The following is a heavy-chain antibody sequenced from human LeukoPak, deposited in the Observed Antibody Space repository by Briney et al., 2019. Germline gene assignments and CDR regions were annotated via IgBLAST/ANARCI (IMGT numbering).Heavy chain of an antibody. V-gene: IGHV3-23*01. Sequence: GGSLRLSCAVSGVSVSSNYMSWVRQAPGKGLEWVSAISGRTGATYYADSEKGQFTISRDNSKSTLYLQMDSLRAEDTAVYYCAKCGNSGCHLIDYWGQGTLVTVSS. CDR2: ISGRTGAT. CDR3: AKCGNSGCHLIDY. CDR1: GVSVSSNY. J-gene: IGHJ4*02. D-gene: IGHD5-12*01.